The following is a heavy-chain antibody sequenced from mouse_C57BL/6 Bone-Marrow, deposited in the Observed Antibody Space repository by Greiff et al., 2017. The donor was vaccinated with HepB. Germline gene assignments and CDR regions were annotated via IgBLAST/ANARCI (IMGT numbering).Heavy chain of an antibody. CDR2: IYPGGGYT. CDR1: GYTFTNYW. J-gene: IGHJ1*03. V-gene: IGHV1-63*01. D-gene: IGHD1-1*01. CDR3: ARRGVDYYDREYFDV. Sequence: VKLQQSGAELVRPGTSVKMSCKASGYTFTNYWIGWAKQRPGHGLEWIGDIYPGGGYTNYNEKFKGKATLTADKSSSTAYMQFSSLTSEDSAIYYCARRGVDYYDREYFDVWGTGTTVTVSS.